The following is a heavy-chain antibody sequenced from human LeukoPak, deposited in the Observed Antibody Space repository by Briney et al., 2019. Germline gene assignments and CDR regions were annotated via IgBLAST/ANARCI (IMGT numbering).Heavy chain of an antibody. D-gene: IGHD6-19*01. CDR1: GFTFSSYW. J-gene: IGHJ3*02. CDR2: INSDGSST. V-gene: IGHV3-74*01. Sequence: TGGSLRLSCAASGFTFSSYWMHWVRQAPGKRLVWVSRINSDGSSTSYADSVKGRFTISRDNAKNTLYLQMNSLRAEDTAVYYCARGRGSGWYDAFDIWGQGTMVTVSS. CDR3: ARGRGSGWYDAFDI.